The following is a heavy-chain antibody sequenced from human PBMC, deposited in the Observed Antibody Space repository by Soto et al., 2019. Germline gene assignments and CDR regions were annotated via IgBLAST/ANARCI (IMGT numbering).Heavy chain of an antibody. Sequence: SETLSLTCTVSGFSISSYYWSWIRQPPGKGLEWIGYIYYSGSTNYNPSLKSRVTISVDTSKNQFSLKLSSVTAADTAVYYCAREMYYYGSGTSGWFDPWGQGTLVTVSS. CDR3: AREMYYYGSGTSGWFDP. V-gene: IGHV4-59*01. CDR1: GFSISSYY. J-gene: IGHJ5*02. CDR2: IYYSGST. D-gene: IGHD3-10*01.